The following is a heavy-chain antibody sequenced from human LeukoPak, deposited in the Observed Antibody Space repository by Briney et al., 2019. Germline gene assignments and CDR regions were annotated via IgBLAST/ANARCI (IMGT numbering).Heavy chain of an antibody. D-gene: IGHD3-22*01. CDR3: ARDHGRIWARGSSGYYSYDY. Sequence: GGSLRLSCAASGFTFSSYSMNWVRQAPGKGLEWVSSISSSSSYIYYADSVKGRFTISRDNAKNSLYLQMNSLRAEDTAVYYCARDHGRIWARGSSGYYSYDYWGQGTLVTVSS. CDR2: ISSSSSYI. J-gene: IGHJ4*02. CDR1: GFTFSSYS. V-gene: IGHV3-21*01.